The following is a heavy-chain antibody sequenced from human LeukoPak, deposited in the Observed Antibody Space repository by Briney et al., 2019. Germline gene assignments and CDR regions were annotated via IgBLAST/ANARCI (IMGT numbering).Heavy chain of an antibody. Sequence: QTGGSLRLSCAASGFTFSSYAMNWIRQAPGKGLEWVSALSSSGGSTYYADSVKGRFTISRDNSKNTLYLQMNSLRAEDTAVYYCARDTLADPNSVVVTVNWGQGTLVTVSS. J-gene: IGHJ4*02. CDR2: LSSSGGST. CDR1: GFTFSSYA. V-gene: IGHV3-23*01. D-gene: IGHD2-21*02. CDR3: ARDTLADPNSVVVTVN.